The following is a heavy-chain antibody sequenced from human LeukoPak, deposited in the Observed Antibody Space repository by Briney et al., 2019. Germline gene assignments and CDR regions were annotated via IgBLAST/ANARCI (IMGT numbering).Heavy chain of an antibody. CDR2: ISSSTINI. CDR1: GFNFRSYS. D-gene: IGHD5-18*01. Sequence: PGGTLRLSCAAYGFNFRSYSMNWIRQPPGKGLEWVSHISSSTINIYYADSVKGRFTISRDDAKNSLYLQMNSLRDEDTAVYYCARDGYAKFDYWGQGTLVTVSS. CDR3: ARDGYAKFDY. V-gene: IGHV3-48*02. J-gene: IGHJ4*02.